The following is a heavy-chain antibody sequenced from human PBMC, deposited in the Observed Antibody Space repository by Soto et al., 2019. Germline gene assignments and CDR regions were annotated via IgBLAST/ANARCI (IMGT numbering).Heavy chain of an antibody. CDR3: AGTYRGTIFGAEYYFDY. D-gene: IGHD3-3*01. CDR1: GFTFSSYA. Sequence: GGSLRLSCAASGFTFSSYAMSWVRQAPGKGLEWVSAISGSGGSTYYADSVKGRFTISRDNSKNTLYLQMNSLRAEDTAVYYCAGTYRGTIFGAEYYFDYWGQGTLVTVSS. J-gene: IGHJ4*02. CDR2: ISGSGGST. V-gene: IGHV3-23*01.